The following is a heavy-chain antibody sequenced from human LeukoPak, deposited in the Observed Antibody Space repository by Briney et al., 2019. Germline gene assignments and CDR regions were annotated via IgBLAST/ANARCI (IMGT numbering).Heavy chain of an antibody. V-gene: IGHV4-39*07. Sequence: PSETLSLTCTVSGGSISSSGYYWGWIRQPPGKGLEWIGSIYYSGSTYYNPSLKSRVTISVDTSKNQFSLKLSSVTAADTAVYYCASLYDSSGYYLFDYWGQGTLVTVSS. CDR2: IYYSGST. J-gene: IGHJ4*02. CDR1: GGSISSSGYY. CDR3: ASLYDSSGYYLFDY. D-gene: IGHD3-22*01.